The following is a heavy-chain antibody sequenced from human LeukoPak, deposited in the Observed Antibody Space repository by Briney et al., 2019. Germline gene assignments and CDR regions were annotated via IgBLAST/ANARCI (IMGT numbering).Heavy chain of an antibody. J-gene: IGHJ3*02. V-gene: IGHV4-59*11. CDR2: ISYIGST. CDR3: ARDLVTVTKGFDI. Sequence: SETLSLTCAVSDDSFSSHYWTWIREPPGKGLEWIGYISYIGSTNYNPSLKSRVTISIDTSKNQFSLKLSSVTAADTAVYYCARDLVTVTKGFDIWGQGTMVSVSS. CDR1: DDSFSSHY. D-gene: IGHD4-17*01.